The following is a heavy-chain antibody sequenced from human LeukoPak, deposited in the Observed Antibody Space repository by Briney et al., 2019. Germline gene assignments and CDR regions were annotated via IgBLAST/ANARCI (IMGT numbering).Heavy chain of an antibody. Sequence: GRSLRLSCAASGFTFSSSGMHWVRQAPGKGLEWVAVVWYDGSNTYYADSVKGRFTISRDNSKNTLYLQMNSLRAEDTAVYYCARSYYGSGSYSQYYFDYWGQGTLVTVSS. J-gene: IGHJ4*02. V-gene: IGHV3-33*01. CDR1: GFTFSSSG. D-gene: IGHD3-10*01. CDR3: ARSYYGSGSYSQYYFDY. CDR2: VWYDGSNT.